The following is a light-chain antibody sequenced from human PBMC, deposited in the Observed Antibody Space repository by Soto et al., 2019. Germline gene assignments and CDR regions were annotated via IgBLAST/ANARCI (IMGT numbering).Light chain of an antibody. J-gene: IGLJ1*01. V-gene: IGLV2-8*01. CDR2: EVS. CDR3: TTYAGSNNFFYV. Sequence: SALTQPPSASGSPGQSVTISCTGTSSDVGGYNYVSWYQQHPGKAPKLMIYEVSKRPSGVPDRFSGSKSGNTASLTVSGLQAEYEADYYCTTYAGSNNFFYVFGTGTKVTVL. CDR1: SSDVGGYNY.